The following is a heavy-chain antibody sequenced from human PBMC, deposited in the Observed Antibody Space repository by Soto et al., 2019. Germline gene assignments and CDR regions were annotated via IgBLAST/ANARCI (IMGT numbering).Heavy chain of an antibody. CDR3: ARARDYGDYDS. CDR1: GGSIRSYY. V-gene: IGHV4-59*01. J-gene: IGHJ5*01. Sequence: PSETLSLTCTVSGGSIRSYYWSWIRQHQGKGLERIGYVSYTGSTNYKPSLKSRLSISVDMSSHRFSLRLTSLTAADTATYFCARARDYGDYDSWGHGTLVTVSS. D-gene: IGHD4-17*01. CDR2: VSYTGST.